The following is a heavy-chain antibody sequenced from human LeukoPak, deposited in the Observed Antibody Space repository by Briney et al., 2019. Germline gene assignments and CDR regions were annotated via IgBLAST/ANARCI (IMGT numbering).Heavy chain of an antibody. CDR1: GGSISSGGYS. V-gene: IGHV4-30-2*01. J-gene: IGHJ4*02. D-gene: IGHD2-2*01. CDR3: ARGYCSSTSSYFLAS. CDR2: IYHSGST. Sequence: SETLSLTCAVSGGSISSGGYSWSWIRQPPGKGLEWIGYIYHSGSTYYNPSLKSRVTISVDRSKNQFSLKLSSVTAADTAVYYWARGYCSSTSSYFLASGGQEPLATV.